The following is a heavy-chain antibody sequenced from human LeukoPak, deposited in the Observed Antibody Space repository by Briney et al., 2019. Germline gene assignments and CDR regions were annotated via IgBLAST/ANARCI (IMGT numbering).Heavy chain of an antibody. V-gene: IGHV1-2*02. D-gene: IGHD6-13*01. Sequence: ASVKVSCKASGYTFSGYYMHWVRQAPGQGLEWMGWINPNTGRTNYAQKLQGRVTMTTDTSTSTAYMELRSLRSDDTAVYYCARDRSGSSWYKSWGQGTLVTVSS. CDR2: INPNTGRT. CDR3: ARDRSGSSWYKS. J-gene: IGHJ4*02. CDR1: GYTFSGYY.